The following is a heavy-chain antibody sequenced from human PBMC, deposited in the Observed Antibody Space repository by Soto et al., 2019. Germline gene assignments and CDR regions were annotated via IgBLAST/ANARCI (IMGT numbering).Heavy chain of an antibody. CDR1: GFTFSSYA. D-gene: IGHD6-19*01. Sequence: EVQLLESGGGLVQPGGSLRLSCAASGFTFSSYAMSWVRQAPGKGLEWVSAISGSGGTTYYADSVKGRFTFSRDNSKNTLYLQMNSLRAEDTAVYYCAKTANGWFSAFEIWGQWTMVTVSS. J-gene: IGHJ3*02. CDR3: AKTANGWFSAFEI. CDR2: ISGSGGTT. V-gene: IGHV3-23*01.